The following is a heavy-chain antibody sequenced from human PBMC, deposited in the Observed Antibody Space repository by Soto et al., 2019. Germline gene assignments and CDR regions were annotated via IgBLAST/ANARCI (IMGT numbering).Heavy chain of an antibody. CDR3: ARSQGSSTSLEIYYCYYYGMDV. V-gene: IGHV1-69*01. Sequence: QVQLVQSGAEVKKPGSSVKVSCKASGGTFSSYAISWVRQAPGQGLEWMGGIIPISGTANYAQKFQGRVTITADESTSTAYMELSSLRSEATAVYYCARSQGSSTSLEIYYCYYYGMDVWGQGTTVTVSS. D-gene: IGHD2-2*01. CDR2: IIPISGTA. J-gene: IGHJ6*02. CDR1: GGTFSSYA.